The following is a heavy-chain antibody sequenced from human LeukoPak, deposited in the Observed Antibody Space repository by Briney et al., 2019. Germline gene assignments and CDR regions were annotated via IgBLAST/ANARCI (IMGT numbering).Heavy chain of an antibody. CDR3: AREYQLTYYYYYYMDV. CDR1: GGSISNYY. V-gene: IGHV4-4*07. CDR2: IYTSGTA. Sequence: SETLSLTCTVSGGSISNYYWSWIRQPAGKGLEWIGRIYTSGTADYNPSLKSRVTMSVDTSKNQFSLRLSSVTAADTAVYYCAREYQLTYYYYYYMDVWGKGTTVTVSS. J-gene: IGHJ6*03. D-gene: IGHD2-2*01.